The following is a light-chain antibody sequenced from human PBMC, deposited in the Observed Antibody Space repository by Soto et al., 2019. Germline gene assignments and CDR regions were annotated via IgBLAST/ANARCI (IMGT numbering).Light chain of an antibody. CDR3: QSYDNSLLAYV. Sequence: QSVLTQPPSVSGAPGQRLTISFAGTSSNIGAGFDVHWYQQLPGTAPKLLIYANDDRPSGVPDPFSGSTSGTSASLAITGLQAEDAADYYCQSYDNSLLAYVFGGGTKVTVL. J-gene: IGLJ2*01. CDR2: AND. V-gene: IGLV1-40*01. CDR1: SSNIGAGFD.